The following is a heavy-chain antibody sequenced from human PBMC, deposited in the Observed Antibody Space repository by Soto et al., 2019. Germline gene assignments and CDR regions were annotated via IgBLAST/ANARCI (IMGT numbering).Heavy chain of an antibody. CDR1: GYTFTGDY. Sequence: QVQLVQSGAEVKKPGASVSVSCKASGYTFTGDYLHWVRQAPGQGLEWMAWINPKSGYTKSAQKFQARVTLTRDTSISTAYMELRSLRSEDTAVYFCARYTGSNSLFDSWVQGTLVTLSS. V-gene: IGHV1-2*02. CDR3: ARYTGSNSLFDS. D-gene: IGHD1-26*01. CDR2: INPKSGYT. J-gene: IGHJ4*02.